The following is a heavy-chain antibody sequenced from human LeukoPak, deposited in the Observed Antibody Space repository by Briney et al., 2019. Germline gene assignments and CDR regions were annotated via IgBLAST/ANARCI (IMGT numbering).Heavy chain of an antibody. Sequence: PGGSLRLSCAASGFTLNKYWMHWVRQAPGKGLVWVSRINIDGSSISYADSVRGRFTISRDNAKNTLYLQMNNLRAEDTAVYYCTRIPADQTFLDFWGQGTLVTVSS. V-gene: IGHV3-74*01. CDR3: TRIPADQTFLDF. D-gene: IGHD2-2*01. CDR2: INIDGSSI. J-gene: IGHJ4*02. CDR1: GFTLNKYW.